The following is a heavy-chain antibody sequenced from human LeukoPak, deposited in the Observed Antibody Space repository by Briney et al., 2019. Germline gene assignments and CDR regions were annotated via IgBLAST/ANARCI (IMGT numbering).Heavy chain of an antibody. D-gene: IGHD3-10*01. CDR3: ARRGSGSYVLDY. Sequence: SDGVIDYAQKFQGRVTMTRDTSTSTVYMELSSLRSEDTAVYYCARRGSGSYVLDYWGQGNLVTVSS. V-gene: IGHV1-46*01. J-gene: IGHJ4*02. CDR2: SDGVI.